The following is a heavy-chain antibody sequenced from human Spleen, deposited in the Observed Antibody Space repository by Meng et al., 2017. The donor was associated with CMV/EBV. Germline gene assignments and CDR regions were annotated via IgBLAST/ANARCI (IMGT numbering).Heavy chain of an antibody. Sequence: GESLKISCVASGFTFSSYAMHWVRQAPGKGLEWVAVISYDGSNKYYADSVKGRFTISRDNSENTLYLQMHSLRAEDTAMYYCAKHNSRVVIGGGVDYWGQGTLVTVSS. V-gene: IGHV3-30*04. CDR2: ISYDGSNK. D-gene: IGHD3-3*01. CDR3: AKHNSRVVIGGGVDY. CDR1: GFTFSSYA. J-gene: IGHJ4*02.